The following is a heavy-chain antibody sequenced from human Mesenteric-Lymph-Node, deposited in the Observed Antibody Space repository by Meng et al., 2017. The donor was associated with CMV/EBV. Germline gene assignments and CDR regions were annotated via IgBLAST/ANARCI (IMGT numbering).Heavy chain of an antibody. D-gene: IGHD1-26*01. CDR3: ARIYSGSYRVFDY. Sequence: GESLKISCKDSGYSFTSYWIGWVRQMSGKGLEWMGIIYPGDSDTRYSPSFEGQVTMSADTSINTAYLQWSSLEASDTAMYYCARIYSGSYRVFDYWGQGTLVTVSS. CDR1: GYSFTSYW. CDR2: IYPGDSDT. V-gene: IGHV5-51*01. J-gene: IGHJ4*02.